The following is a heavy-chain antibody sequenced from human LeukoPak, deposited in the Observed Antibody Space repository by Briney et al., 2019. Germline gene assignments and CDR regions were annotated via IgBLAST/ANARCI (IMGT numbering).Heavy chain of an antibody. V-gene: IGHV3-15*01. CDR1: GFTFSNAW. D-gene: IGHD3-9*01. CDR3: TTFTLYYDILTGYYKSDY. CDR2: IKSKTDGGTT. Sequence: PGGSLRLSCAASGFTFSNAWMSWVRQAPGKGLEWVGRIKSKTDGGTTDYAAPVKGRFTISRDDSKNTLYLHMNSLKTEDTAVYYCTTFTLYYDILTGYYKSDYWGQGTLVTVSS. J-gene: IGHJ4*02.